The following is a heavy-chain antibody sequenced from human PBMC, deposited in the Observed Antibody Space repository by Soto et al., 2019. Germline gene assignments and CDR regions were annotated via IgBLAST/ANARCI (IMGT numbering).Heavy chain of an antibody. CDR2: ISGSGGST. D-gene: IGHD3-10*01. V-gene: IGHV3-23*01. Sequence: GGSLRLSCAASGFTFSSYAMSWVRQAPGKGLEWVLAISGSGGSTYYADSVKGRFTISRDNSKNTLYLQMNSLRAEDTAVYYCAKPAGGSGSLLHPWAPYYYGMDVWGQGTAVTVSS. J-gene: IGHJ6*02. CDR3: AKPAGGSGSLLHPWAPYYYGMDV. CDR1: GFTFSSYA.